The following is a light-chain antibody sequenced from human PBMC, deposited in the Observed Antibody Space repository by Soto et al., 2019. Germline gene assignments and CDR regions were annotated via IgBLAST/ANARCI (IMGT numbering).Light chain of an antibody. J-gene: IGKJ5*01. V-gene: IGKV3-11*01. Sequence: DIVLTQSPGTLSLSPGERATLSCRAIQSVSSSYLAWYQQKPGQAPRLLIYDASNRATGIPARFSGSGSGTDFTLTISSLEPEDFAVYYCHQRQYWPPITFGQGTRLEI. CDR2: DAS. CDR3: HQRQYWPPIT. CDR1: QSVSSSY.